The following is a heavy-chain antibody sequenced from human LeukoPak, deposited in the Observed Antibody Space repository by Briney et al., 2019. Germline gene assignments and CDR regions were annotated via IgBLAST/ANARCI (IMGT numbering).Heavy chain of an antibody. CDR3: ASEGGSYQKSFDY. V-gene: IGHV1-2*02. CDR1: GYTITGYY. J-gene: IGHJ4*02. Sequence: ASVKVSCKASGYTITGYYMHWVRQAPGQGLEWMGWINPNSGGTNYAQKFQGRVTMTRDTSISAAYMELSRLRSDDTAVYYCASEGGSYQKSFDYWGQGTLVTVSS. CDR2: INPNSGGT. D-gene: IGHD1-26*01.